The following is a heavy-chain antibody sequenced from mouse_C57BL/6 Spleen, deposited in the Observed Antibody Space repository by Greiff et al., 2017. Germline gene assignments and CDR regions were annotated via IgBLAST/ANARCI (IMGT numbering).Heavy chain of an antibody. D-gene: IGHD2-3*01. V-gene: IGHV2-2*01. CDR3: STPDGYSAWFAY. CDR1: GFSLTSYG. Sequence: VQLQQSGPGLVQPSQSLSITCTVSGFSLTSYGVHWVRQSPGKGLEWLGVIWSGGSTDYNAAFISRLSIRNDNTKTKIFFKMNRLQADDAAIYYCSTPDGYSAWFAYWGQGTLVTVSA. CDR2: IWSGGST. J-gene: IGHJ3*01.